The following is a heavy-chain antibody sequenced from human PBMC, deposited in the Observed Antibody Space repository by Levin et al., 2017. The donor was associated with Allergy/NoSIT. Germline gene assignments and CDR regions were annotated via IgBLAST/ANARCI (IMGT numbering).Heavy chain of an antibody. Sequence: GGSLRLSCAVSGFTVSRNYMSWVRQAPGQGLEWVSVFYGGGTTYYADSVKGRFTISRDDSKNTLSLQLDSLRAEDTAVYYCAKGRSGAYAFDIWGQGTMVTVSS. CDR2: FYGGGTT. CDR1: GFTVSRNY. D-gene: IGHD3-3*01. V-gene: IGHV3-66*01. J-gene: IGHJ3*02. CDR3: AKGRSGAYAFDI.